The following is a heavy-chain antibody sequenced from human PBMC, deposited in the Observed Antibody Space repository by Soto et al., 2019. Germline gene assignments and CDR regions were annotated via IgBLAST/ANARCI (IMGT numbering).Heavy chain of an antibody. D-gene: IGHD2-15*01. V-gene: IGHV3-48*02. CDR2: ISSSSSTI. CDR1: GFTFSSYS. CDR3: ATYLGIYCSGGSCNVY. Sequence: GGSLRLSCAASGFTFSSYSMNWVRQAPGKGLEWVSYISSSSSTIYYADSVKGRFTISRDNAKNSLYLQMNSLRDEDTAVYYCATYLGIYCSGGSCNVYWGQGTLVTVSS. J-gene: IGHJ4*02.